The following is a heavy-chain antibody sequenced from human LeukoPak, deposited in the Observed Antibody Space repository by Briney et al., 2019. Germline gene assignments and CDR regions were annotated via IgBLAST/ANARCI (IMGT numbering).Heavy chain of an antibody. Sequence: GGSLRLSCAASGFIFSDYYMGWIRQAPGKGLEWISYIGSSGSPIYYADSVKGRFTISRNNAKNSVYLELNSLTADDTAVYYCARRQPLRYLDFWGQGTLVTVSS. D-gene: IGHD3-9*01. J-gene: IGHJ4*02. CDR2: IGSSGSPI. V-gene: IGHV3-11*01. CDR3: ARRQPLRYLDF. CDR1: GFIFSDYY.